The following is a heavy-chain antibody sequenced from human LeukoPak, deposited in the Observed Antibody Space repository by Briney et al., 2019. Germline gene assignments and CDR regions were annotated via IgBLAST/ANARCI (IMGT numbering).Heavy chain of an antibody. D-gene: IGHD5-18*01. J-gene: IGHJ4*02. Sequence: PSETLSLTCTVSGGSISSYYWSWIRQPPGKGLEWIGYIYYSGSTNYNPSLKSRVTISVDTSKNQFSLKLSSVTAADTAVYYCARSREGGYSYGPFDYWGQGTLVTVSS. CDR2: IYYSGST. V-gene: IGHV4-59*01. CDR1: GGSISSYY. CDR3: ARSREGGYSYGPFDY.